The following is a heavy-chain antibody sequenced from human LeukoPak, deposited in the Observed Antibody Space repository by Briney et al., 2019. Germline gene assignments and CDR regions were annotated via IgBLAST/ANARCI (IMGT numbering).Heavy chain of an antibody. CDR1: GFTFSNYY. CDR3: AKWGDYDVLTGYYVSDY. V-gene: IGHV3-23*01. CDR2: ITGSGGNT. Sequence: PGGSLRLSCAASGFTFSNYYMIWVRQAPGKGLEWVSAITGSGGNTYYADSVKGRFTISRDNSKNTVFLQMNSLRAEDTAVYYCAKWGDYDVLTGYYVSDYWGQGTLVTVSS. D-gene: IGHD3-9*01. J-gene: IGHJ4*02.